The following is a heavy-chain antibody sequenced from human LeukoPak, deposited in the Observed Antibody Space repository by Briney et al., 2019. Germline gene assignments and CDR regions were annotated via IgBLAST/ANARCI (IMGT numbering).Heavy chain of an antibody. CDR3: AKDGYNQGPFDY. Sequence: PGRSLRLSCAASGFTFSSYGMHWVRQAPGKGLEWVAVISYDGSNKYYADSVKGRFTISRDNSKNTLYLQMSSLRAEDTAVYYCAKDGYNQGPFDYWGQGTLVTVSS. D-gene: IGHD5-24*01. V-gene: IGHV3-30*18. J-gene: IGHJ4*02. CDR1: GFTFSSYG. CDR2: ISYDGSNK.